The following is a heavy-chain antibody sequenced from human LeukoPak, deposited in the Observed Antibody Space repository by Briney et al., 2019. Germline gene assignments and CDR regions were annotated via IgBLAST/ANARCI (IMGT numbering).Heavy chain of an antibody. J-gene: IGHJ6*02. CDR1: GGTFSSYA. V-gene: IGHV1-69*04. CDR2: IIPILGIA. Sequence: RGSSVKVSCKASGGTFSSYAISWVRQAPGQGLEWMGRIIPILGIANYAQKFQGRVTITADKSTSTAYMELSSLRSEDTAVYYCARDFLDYYDSSGYPDYYYYGMDVWGQGTTVTVSS. D-gene: IGHD3-22*01. CDR3: ARDFLDYYDSSGYPDYYYYGMDV.